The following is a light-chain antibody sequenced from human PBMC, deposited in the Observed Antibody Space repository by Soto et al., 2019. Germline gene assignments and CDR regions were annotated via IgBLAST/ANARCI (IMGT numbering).Light chain of an antibody. CDR3: CSSAGTYTPV. CDR1: SSDVGGYNY. J-gene: IGLJ3*02. V-gene: IGLV2-11*01. CDR2: DVS. Sequence: QSALTQPRSVSGSPGQSVTISCTGTSSDVGGYNYVSWYQQHPGKAPKLMIYDVSKRPSGVPDRFSGSKSGNTASLTISGLQAEDEADYYFCSSAGTYTPVFGGGTKLTVL.